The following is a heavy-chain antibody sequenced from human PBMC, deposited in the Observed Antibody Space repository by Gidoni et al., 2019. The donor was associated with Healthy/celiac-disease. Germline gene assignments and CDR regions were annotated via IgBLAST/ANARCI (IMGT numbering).Heavy chain of an antibody. CDR1: GFSFSSYS. J-gene: IGHJ4*02. D-gene: IGHD3-10*01. CDR2: ISSSSSYI. CDR3: ARDPLRFGESGSDY. V-gene: IGHV3-21*01. Sequence: EVQLVESGGGLVKPGGSLRLSCAASGFSFSSYSMNWVRQAPGKGLEWVSYISSSSSYIYYADSVKGRFTISRDNAKNSLYLQMNSLRAEDTAVYYCARDPLRFGESGSDYWGQGTLVTVSS.